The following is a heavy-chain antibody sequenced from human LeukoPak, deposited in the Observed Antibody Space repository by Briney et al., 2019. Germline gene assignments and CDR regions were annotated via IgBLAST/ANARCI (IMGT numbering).Heavy chain of an antibody. Sequence: PGGSLRLSCAASGFTFDDYTMHWVRQAPGKGLEWVSLISWDGGSTYYADSVKGRFTIPRDNSKNSLYLQMNSLRTEDTALYYCAKETEIGYYFDYWGQGTLVTVSS. D-gene: IGHD1-1*01. CDR3: AKETEIGYYFDY. J-gene: IGHJ4*02. V-gene: IGHV3-43*01. CDR2: ISWDGGST. CDR1: GFTFDDYT.